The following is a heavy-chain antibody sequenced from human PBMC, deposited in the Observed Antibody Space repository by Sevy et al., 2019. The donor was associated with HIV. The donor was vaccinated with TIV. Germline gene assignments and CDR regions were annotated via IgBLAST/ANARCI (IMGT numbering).Heavy chain of an antibody. V-gene: IGHV4-61*01. J-gene: IGHJ6*02. Sequence: SETLSLTCTVSGGSVSSGSYYWSWIRQPPGKGLEWIGYIYYSGSTNYNPSLKSRVTISVDTSKNQFSLKLSSVTAADTVVYYCARAPHGRLRVDFWSGYSYYYGMDVWGQGTTVTVSS. CDR2: IYYSGST. CDR1: GGSVSSGSYY. CDR3: ARAPHGRLRVDFWSGYSYYYGMDV. D-gene: IGHD3-3*01.